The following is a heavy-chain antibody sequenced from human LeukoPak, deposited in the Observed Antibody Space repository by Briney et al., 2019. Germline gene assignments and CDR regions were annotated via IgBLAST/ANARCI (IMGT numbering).Heavy chain of an antibody. CDR1: GGSISSYY. Sequence: SETLSLTCTVSGGSISSYYWSWIRQPPGEGLEWIGYIYYSGSTNYNPSLKSRVTISVDTSKNQFSLKLSSVTAADTAVYYCARVTTVTSYYYYGMDVWGQGTTVTVSS. V-gene: IGHV4-59*01. J-gene: IGHJ6*02. CDR3: ARVTTVTSYYYYGMDV. CDR2: IYYSGST. D-gene: IGHD4-17*01.